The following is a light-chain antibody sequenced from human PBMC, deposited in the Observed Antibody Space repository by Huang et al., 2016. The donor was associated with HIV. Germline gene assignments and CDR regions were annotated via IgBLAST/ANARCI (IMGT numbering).Light chain of an antibody. CDR3: MQALQTPRT. J-gene: IGKJ5*01. Sequence: DIVMSQSPLSLPVTPGEPASISCRSSQSLLHSNGYNYLDWYVQKPGQSPQLVIYLSYNRAAGVPDRFSGTGSVTHFTLRISRVEAEDVGVYYCMQALQTPRTFGLGTRLEIK. CDR2: LSY. CDR1: QSLLHSNGYNY. V-gene: IGKV2-28*01.